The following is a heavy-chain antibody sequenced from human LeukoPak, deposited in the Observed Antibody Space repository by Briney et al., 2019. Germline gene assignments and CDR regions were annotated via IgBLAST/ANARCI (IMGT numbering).Heavy chain of an antibody. V-gene: IGHV4-39*07. CDR2: IYYSGST. J-gene: IGHJ4*02. Sequence: SETLSLTCTASGGSISSSSYYWGWIRQPPGKGLEWIGSIYYSGSTYYNPSLKSRVTISVDTSKNQFSLKLSSVTAADTAVYYCARDPGSTVTRPSFDYWGQGTLVTVSS. CDR1: GGSISSSSYY. D-gene: IGHD4-17*01. CDR3: ARDPGSTVTRPSFDY.